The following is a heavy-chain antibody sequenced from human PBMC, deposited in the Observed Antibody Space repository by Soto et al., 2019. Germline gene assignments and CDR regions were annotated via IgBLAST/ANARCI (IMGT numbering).Heavy chain of an antibody. CDR1: GYTFSSYG. Sequence: ASVKVSCKASGYTFSSYGISWVRQAPGQGLEWMGWISAYNGNTKYAQKLQGRVTMTTDTSTSTAYMELRSLRSDDTAVYYCARIPYDSSGQRAFDIWGQGTMVTASS. CDR3: ARIPYDSSGQRAFDI. V-gene: IGHV1-18*04. J-gene: IGHJ3*02. D-gene: IGHD3-22*01. CDR2: ISAYNGNT.